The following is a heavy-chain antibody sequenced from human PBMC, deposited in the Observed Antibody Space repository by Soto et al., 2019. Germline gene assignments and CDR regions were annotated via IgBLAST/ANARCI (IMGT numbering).Heavy chain of an antibody. Sequence: QLQLQESGSGLVKPSQTLSLTCAVSGGSISSGGYSWSWLRQPPGKGLEWIGYIFHSGSTYYNPCRKSRVTMSVAGPKNRCSLGLRSVTAADTAVYYCAREGASGSRDWYFNVWGRGTLVTVSS. D-gene: IGHD1-26*01. V-gene: IGHV4-30-2*01. CDR3: AREGASGSRDWYFNV. CDR1: GGSISSGGYS. CDR2: IFHSGST. J-gene: IGHJ2*01.